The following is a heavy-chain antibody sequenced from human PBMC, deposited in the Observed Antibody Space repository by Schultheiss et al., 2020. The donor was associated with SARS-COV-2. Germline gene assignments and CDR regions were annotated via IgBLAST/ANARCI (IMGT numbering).Heavy chain of an antibody. CDR3: AKGGDVLRYFDWLYPSPFDY. D-gene: IGHD3-9*01. J-gene: IGHJ4*02. CDR1: GFTFSSYA. CDR2: ISGSGGST. Sequence: GGSLRLSCAASGFTFSSYAMSWVRQAPGKGLEWVSAISGSGGSTYYADSVKGRFTISRDNSKNTLYLQMNSLRAEDTAVYYCAKGGDVLRYFDWLYPSPFDYWGQGTLVTVSS. V-gene: IGHV3-23*01.